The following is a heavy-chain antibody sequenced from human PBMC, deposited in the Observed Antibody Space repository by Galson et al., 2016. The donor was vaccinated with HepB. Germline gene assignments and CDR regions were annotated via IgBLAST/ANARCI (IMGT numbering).Heavy chain of an antibody. V-gene: IGHV3-30*03. D-gene: IGHD2-2*01. CDR3: ARNARCSSTTCYAYYFYGVDV. CDR2: TSYDGSEK. J-gene: IGHJ6*02. Sequence: SLRLSCAASGFTFRSYGMAWVRQAPGKGLEWLTVTSYDGSEKLYADSVRGRFTISRDNYKKTLYLQMNGLRAEDTAVYYCARNARCSSTTCYAYYFYGVDVWGQGTTVTVSS. CDR1: GFTFRSYG.